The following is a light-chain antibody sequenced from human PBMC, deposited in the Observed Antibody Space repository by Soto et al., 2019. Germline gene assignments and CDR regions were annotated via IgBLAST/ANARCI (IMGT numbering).Light chain of an antibody. CDR3: QQYYSTPPT. V-gene: IGKV4-1*01. CDR2: WAS. Sequence: DIVMTQSPDSLAVSLGERATINCKSSQSVLYSSNNKNYLAWYQQKPGQPPKLLIYWASTRESGVPDRVSGSGSGTDFTITISSLQAKDVSVYYCQQYYSTPPTFGQGTKVEIK. J-gene: IGKJ1*01. CDR1: QSVLYSSNNKNY.